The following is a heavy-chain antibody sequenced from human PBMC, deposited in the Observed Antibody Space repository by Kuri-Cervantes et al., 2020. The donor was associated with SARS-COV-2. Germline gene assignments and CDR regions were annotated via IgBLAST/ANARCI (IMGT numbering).Heavy chain of an antibody. Sequence: GESLKISCAASGFTFSNAWMSWVRQAPGKGLEWVGRIKSKTDGGTTDYAAPVKGRFTISRDDSKNTLYLQMNSLRAEDTAVYYCAKDLWQWELLGKVFDYWGQGTLVTVSS. V-gene: IGHV3-15*01. D-gene: IGHD1-26*01. CDR2: IKSKTDGGTT. CDR3: AKDLWQWELLGKVFDY. CDR1: GFTFSNAW. J-gene: IGHJ4*02.